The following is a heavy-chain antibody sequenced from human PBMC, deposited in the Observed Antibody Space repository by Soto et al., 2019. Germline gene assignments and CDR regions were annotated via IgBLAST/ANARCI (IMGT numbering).Heavy chain of an antibody. CDR1: GFTFSSYA. CDR2: ISYDGSNK. V-gene: IGHV3-30-3*01. Sequence: QVQLVESGGGVVQPGRSLRLSCAASGFTFSSYAMHWVRQAPGKGLEWVAVISYDGSNKYYADSVKGRFTISRDNSKNTLYLQMNSLRAEDTAVYYCARDSSGWPWRYYYYGMDVWGQGTTVTVSS. CDR3: ARDSSGWPWRYYYYGMDV. J-gene: IGHJ6*02. D-gene: IGHD6-19*01.